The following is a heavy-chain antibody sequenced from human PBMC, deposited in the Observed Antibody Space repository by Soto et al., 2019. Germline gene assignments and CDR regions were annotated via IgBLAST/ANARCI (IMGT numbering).Heavy chain of an antibody. CDR3: ARLGYWDWSSYNWFEF. Sequence: EVQLLESGGGLVQPGGSLRLSCAASGFTFSSYAMTWVRQAPGKGLEWVSGISGSGATTSYADSVKGRFTVSRDNSKSTLYLQMSSLRVEDTAVLYCARLGYWDWSSYNWFEFWGQGTPVTVSS. D-gene: IGHD3-9*01. J-gene: IGHJ5*01. V-gene: IGHV3-23*01. CDR1: GFTFSSYA. CDR2: ISGSGATT.